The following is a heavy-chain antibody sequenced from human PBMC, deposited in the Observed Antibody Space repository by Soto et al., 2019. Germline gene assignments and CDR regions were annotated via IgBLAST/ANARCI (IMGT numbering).Heavy chain of an antibody. Sequence: SETLSLTCAVYGGSFSGYYWSWIRQPPGKGLEWIGYIYNSGSTVYNPSLKSRLTISLDTSKNQVSLKLSSVTAADTAVYYCTRPNQGDYAFDIWGQGTMVTVSS. CDR1: GGSFSGYY. CDR2: IYNSGST. J-gene: IGHJ3*02. V-gene: IGHV4-59*08. CDR3: TRPNQGDYAFDI. D-gene: IGHD2-21*02.